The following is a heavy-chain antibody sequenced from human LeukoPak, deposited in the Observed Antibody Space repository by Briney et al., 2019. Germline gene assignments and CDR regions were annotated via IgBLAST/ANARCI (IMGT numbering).Heavy chain of an antibody. J-gene: IGHJ4*02. CDR3: AKGIVGARVFDY. V-gene: IGHV3-23*01. CDR1: GFTFSSYG. Sequence: PGGSLRLSCAASGFTFSSYGMNWVRQASGKGLEWVSGISASGGRTFYADSVKGRFTISRDNSKNSLYLQMNSLRAEDTAVYYCAKGIVGARVFDYWGQGTLVTVSS. CDR2: ISASGGRT. D-gene: IGHD1-26*01.